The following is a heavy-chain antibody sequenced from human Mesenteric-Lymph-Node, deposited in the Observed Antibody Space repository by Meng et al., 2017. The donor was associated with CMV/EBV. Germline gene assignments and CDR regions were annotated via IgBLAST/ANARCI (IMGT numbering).Heavy chain of an antibody. V-gene: IGHV4-31*03. D-gene: IGHD5-12*01. CDR3: ATSGGYSFDY. J-gene: IGHJ4*02. CDR1: GGSIRSGGYY. Sequence: LTCTVSGGSIRSGGYYWSWIRPHPGKGLEWIWYIYYSGTTYSNPSLNSRVIISVDTSNNQYSLMLSSVSAADTAVYYCATSGGYSFDYWGQGTLVTVSS. CDR2: IYYSGTT.